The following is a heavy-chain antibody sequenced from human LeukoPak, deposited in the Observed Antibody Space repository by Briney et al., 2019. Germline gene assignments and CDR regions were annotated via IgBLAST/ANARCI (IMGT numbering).Heavy chain of an antibody. CDR1: GGSISSYY. J-gene: IGHJ4*02. CDR2: IYYSGST. CDR3: ARSPYCGCDCYSVTTFDY. D-gene: IGHD2-21*01. Sequence: SETLSLTCTVSGGSISSYYWSWIRQPPGKGLEGIGYIYYSGSTNYNPSLKSRGTISVDTSKNHFSLKLSSVTAADTAVYYCARSPYCGCDCYSVTTFDYWGQGTLVTVSS. V-gene: IGHV4-59*12.